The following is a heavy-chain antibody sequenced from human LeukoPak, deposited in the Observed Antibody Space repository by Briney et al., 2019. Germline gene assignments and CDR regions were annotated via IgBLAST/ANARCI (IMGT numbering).Heavy chain of an antibody. D-gene: IGHD3-22*01. Sequence: GASVKVSCKTSGYSFTGYHMHWVRQAPRQGLAWMGWTNPGSGGTKYAQKFRGRVTMTRDTSIKTFYMELYSLMSDDTAVSYCARWDWLSESSGYWGPGTLVTVSS. CDR2: TNPGSGGT. CDR3: ARWDWLSESSGY. V-gene: IGHV1-2*02. CDR1: GYSFTGYH. J-gene: IGHJ4*02.